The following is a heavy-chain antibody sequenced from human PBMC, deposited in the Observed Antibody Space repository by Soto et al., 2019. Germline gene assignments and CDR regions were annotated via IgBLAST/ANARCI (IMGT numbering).Heavy chain of an antibody. Sequence: PGGSLRLSCAASGFIFSNAWINWVRQVPGKGLEWVGRIKSKINGGTADYSAPVQGRFAVSRDDSKNMVFLQMYSLKTEVTGIYYCSTDSYSSIPVVLFAFWGQGSLVIGSS. V-gene: IGHV3-15*07. CDR2: IKSKINGGTA. CDR1: GFIFSNAW. D-gene: IGHD1-26*01. J-gene: IGHJ1*01. CDR3: STDSYSSIPVVLFAF.